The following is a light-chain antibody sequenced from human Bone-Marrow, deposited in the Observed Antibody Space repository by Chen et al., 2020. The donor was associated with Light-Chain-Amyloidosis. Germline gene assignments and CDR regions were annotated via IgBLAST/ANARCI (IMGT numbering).Light chain of an antibody. CDR1: KNIDNY. V-gene: IGKV3-11*01. Sequence: EILLTQSPATLSLSPGERATLSCRASKNIDNYLAWYQQKPGQAPRLLIVDASIRATGIPDRFSGSGSGTDFTLTISSLEPEDFAVYYCQQRSRWPLTFGGGTKVEIK. J-gene: IGKJ4*01. CDR2: DAS. CDR3: QQRSRWPLT.